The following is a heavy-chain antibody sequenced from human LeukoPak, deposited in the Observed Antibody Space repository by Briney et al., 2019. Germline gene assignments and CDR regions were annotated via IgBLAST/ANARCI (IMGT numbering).Heavy chain of an antibody. J-gene: IGHJ3*02. Sequence: GGSLRLSCAASGFTFSSYSMNWVRQAPGKGLEWVSYISSSSSTIYYADSVKGRFTISRDNAKNSLYLQMNSLRAEDTAVYYCARKTRDALDIWGQGTMVTVSS. CDR2: ISSSSSTI. V-gene: IGHV3-48*04. CDR3: ARKTRDALDI. CDR1: GFTFSSYS.